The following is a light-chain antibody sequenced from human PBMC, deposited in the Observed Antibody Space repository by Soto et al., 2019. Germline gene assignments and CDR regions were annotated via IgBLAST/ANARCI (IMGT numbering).Light chain of an antibody. CDR2: KAS. Sequence: IQMTQSPSTLSASVGDRVTFTCRASQTISTWLAWYQQKPGEAPKLLIYKASTLEVGVPSRFSASGSGTEFTLTINTLQPADFATYYCQQFDIHPPTFGGGTRVEIK. V-gene: IGKV1-5*03. CDR3: QQFDIHPPT. J-gene: IGKJ4*01. CDR1: QTISTW.